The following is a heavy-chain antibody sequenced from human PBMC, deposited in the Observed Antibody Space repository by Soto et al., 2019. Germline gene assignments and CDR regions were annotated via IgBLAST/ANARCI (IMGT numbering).Heavy chain of an antibody. J-gene: IGHJ5*02. CDR1: GFDFNTYG. V-gene: IGHV3-30*18. Sequence: QVQLVESGGGVVQPGRSLRRSCAASGFDFNTYGFHWVRQAPGKGLEWVAAISFDGGSQYYAVSVKGRFTVSRDKPNSTLYLQMNSLGAEDTATYFCAKDSSVTAAGSGGWFDPWGPGTLVIVSS. CDR3: AKDSSVTAAGSGGWFDP. D-gene: IGHD6-13*01. CDR2: ISFDGGSQ.